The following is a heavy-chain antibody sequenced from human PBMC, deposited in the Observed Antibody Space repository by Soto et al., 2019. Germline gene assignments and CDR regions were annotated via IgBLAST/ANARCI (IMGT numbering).Heavy chain of an antibody. D-gene: IGHD2-15*01. Sequence: PSETLSLTCTVSGGSISSYYWSWIRQPAGKGLEWIGRIYTSGSTNYNPSLKSRVTMSVDTSKNQFSLKLSSVTAADTVVYYCARAGSGQRWHWFDPWGQGTLVTVSS. CDR3: ARAGSGQRWHWFDP. J-gene: IGHJ5*02. CDR1: GGSISSYY. CDR2: IYTSGST. V-gene: IGHV4-4*07.